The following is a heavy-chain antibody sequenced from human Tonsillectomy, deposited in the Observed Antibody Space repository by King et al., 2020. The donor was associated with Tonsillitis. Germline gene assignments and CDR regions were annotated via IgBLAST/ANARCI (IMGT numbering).Heavy chain of an antibody. J-gene: IGHJ4*02. D-gene: IGHD3-22*01. V-gene: IGHV3-30*18. Sequence: VESGGGVVQPGRSLRLSCAASGFTFSSYGMHWVRQAPGKGLEWVAVISYDGSNKYYADSVKGRFTISRDNSKNRLYLQMNSLRAEDTAVYYCAKDGGIGYYDSSDIDYWGQGTLVTVSS. CDR1: GFTFSSYG. CDR3: AKDGGIGYYDSSDIDY. CDR2: ISYDGSNK.